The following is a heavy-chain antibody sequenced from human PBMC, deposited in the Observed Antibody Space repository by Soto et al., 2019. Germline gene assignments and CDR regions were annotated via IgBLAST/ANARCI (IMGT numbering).Heavy chain of an antibody. CDR1: GFTVSNNY. J-gene: IGHJ4*02. V-gene: IGHV3-66*01. D-gene: IGHD3-10*01. Sequence: GGSLRLSCEASGFTVSNNYMTWVRQAPGKGLEWVSVIQGGGSISYADSVRDRFTISRDSSKNTVFLQMSSLRPEDTAVYFCARGEGSGSNALGDWGQGTLVTVSS. CDR3: ARGEGSGSNALGD. CDR2: IQGGGSI.